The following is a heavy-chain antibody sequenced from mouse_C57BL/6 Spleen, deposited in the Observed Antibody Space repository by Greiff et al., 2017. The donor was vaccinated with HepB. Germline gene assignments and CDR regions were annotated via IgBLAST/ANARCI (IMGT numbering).Heavy chain of an antibody. V-gene: IGHV1-50*01. CDR1: GYTFTSYW. CDR3: ARSITPVVADY. J-gene: IGHJ2*01. D-gene: IGHD1-1*01. CDR2: IDPSDSYT. Sequence: QVQLQQPGAELVKPGASVKLSCKASGYTFTSYWMQWVKQRPGQGLEWIGEIDPSDSYTNYNQKFKGKATLTVDTSSSTAYMQLSSLSSEDSAVFYCARSITPVVADYWGQGTTLTVSS.